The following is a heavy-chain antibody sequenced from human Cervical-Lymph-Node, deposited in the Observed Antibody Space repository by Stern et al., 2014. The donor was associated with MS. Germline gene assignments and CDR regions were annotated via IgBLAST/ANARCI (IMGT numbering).Heavy chain of an antibody. CDR3: ARDVKRYCSGWYQGY. Sequence: VQLVESGAEVKKPGASVKVSCKASGYTFTSYGISWVRQAPGQGLEWMGWISAYNGNTKYAQKLQGRVTMTTDTSTNTAYMELRSLRSDDTAVYYCARDVKRYCSGWYQGYWGQGTLVTVSS. CDR2: ISAYNGNT. D-gene: IGHD6-19*01. V-gene: IGHV1-18*01. CDR1: GYTFTSYG. J-gene: IGHJ4*02.